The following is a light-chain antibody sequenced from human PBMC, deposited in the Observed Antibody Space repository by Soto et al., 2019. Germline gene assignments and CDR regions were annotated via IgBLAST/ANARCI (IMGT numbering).Light chain of an antibody. CDR2: GAS. CDR3: QQFNNWPHT. J-gene: IGKJ5*01. V-gene: IGKV3D-15*01. CDR1: QTVSRH. Sequence: EIVMTQSPGTLSVSPGERATLSCRASQTVSRHLAWYQQKPGQAPRLLIYGASTRATSIPARFSGSGSGTDFTLTISNLQAEDFAVYYCQQFNNWPHTFGQGTRLEI.